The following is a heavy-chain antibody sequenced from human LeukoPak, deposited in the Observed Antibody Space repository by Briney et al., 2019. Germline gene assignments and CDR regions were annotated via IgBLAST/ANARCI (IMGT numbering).Heavy chain of an antibody. CDR2: INPNSGGT. V-gene: IGHV1-2*02. Sequence: WASVKVSCKASGYTFTVYSMHWVRQAPGQGLEWMGWINPNSGGTNYAQKFQGRVTMTRDTSISTAYMEMSRLRSDDTAVYYCARGPKGKDDYWGQGTLVTVSS. CDR3: ARGPKGKDDY. J-gene: IGHJ4*02. CDR1: GYTFTVYS.